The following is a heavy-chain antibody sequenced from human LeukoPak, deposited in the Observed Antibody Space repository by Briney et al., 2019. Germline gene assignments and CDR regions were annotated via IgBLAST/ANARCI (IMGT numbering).Heavy chain of an antibody. J-gene: IGHJ4*02. CDR1: GGSISSNSYY. D-gene: IGHD2-21*01. Sequence: PSETLSLTCTVSGGSISSNSYYWGWIRQPPGKGLEWIGSIYHSGSTYYNPSLKSRVTIPVDTSKNQFSLKLSSVTAADTAVYYCARSDRPRFSVVHYWGQGTLVTVSS. V-gene: IGHV4-39*01. CDR3: ARSDRPRFSVVHY. CDR2: IYHSGST.